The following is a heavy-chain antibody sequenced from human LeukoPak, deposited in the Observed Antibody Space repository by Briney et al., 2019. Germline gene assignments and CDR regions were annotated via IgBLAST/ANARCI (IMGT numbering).Heavy chain of an antibody. V-gene: IGHV4-4*07. CDR2: IYTSGST. Sequence: SETLSLTCTVSGGSISSYYWSWIRQPAGKGLEWIGRIYTSGSTNYNPSLKSRVTMSVDTSKNQFSLKLSSVTAADTAVYYCARDRGMITEDYMDVWGKGTTVTISS. CDR1: GGSISSYY. J-gene: IGHJ6*03. D-gene: IGHD3-16*01. CDR3: ARDRGMITEDYMDV.